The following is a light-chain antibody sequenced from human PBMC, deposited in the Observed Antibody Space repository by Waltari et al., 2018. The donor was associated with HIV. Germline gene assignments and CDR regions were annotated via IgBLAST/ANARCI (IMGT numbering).Light chain of an antibody. J-gene: IGLJ2*01. CDR2: DVT. CDR1: RSDVGAYNY. CDR3: ASQAGSKDV. Sequence: QSALTQPPAASGSPGHSATTSCTSTRSDVGAYNYVSWFQQPPGKAPKLMIYDVTKRPPGVPDRSSGSKSGNTASLTVSGLQAEDEADYYCASQAGSKDVFGGGTRLTVL. V-gene: IGLV2-8*01.